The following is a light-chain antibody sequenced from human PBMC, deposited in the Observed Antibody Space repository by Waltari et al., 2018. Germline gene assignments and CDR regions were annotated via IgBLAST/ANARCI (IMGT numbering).Light chain of an antibody. Sequence: DIQMTQSPSTLSASVGDRVIISCRASQSISNWLAWYQKRPGKAPKLLVYQSSTLESGVPSRFSGSGSGTEFTLTISSLQPEDFATYYCQQYNSYSLLSFGGGTKVEIK. CDR2: QSS. V-gene: IGKV1-5*03. CDR3: QQYNSYSLLS. CDR1: QSISNW. J-gene: IGKJ4*01.